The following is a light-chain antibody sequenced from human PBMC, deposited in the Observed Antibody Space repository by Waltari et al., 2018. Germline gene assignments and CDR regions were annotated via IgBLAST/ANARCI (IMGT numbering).Light chain of an antibody. V-gene: IGKV4-1*01. J-gene: IGKJ5*01. Sequence: DIVMTQSPDSLAVSLGDRATLSCKSRQTVLYTSNIKNYLAWYQQKPRQPPKLLIYWAATRESGVPDRFSGSGSGTDFTLTISSLQAEDVAVYYCQQYYTTPITFGQGTRLGIK. CDR3: QQYYTTPIT. CDR1: QTVLYTSNIKNY. CDR2: WAA.